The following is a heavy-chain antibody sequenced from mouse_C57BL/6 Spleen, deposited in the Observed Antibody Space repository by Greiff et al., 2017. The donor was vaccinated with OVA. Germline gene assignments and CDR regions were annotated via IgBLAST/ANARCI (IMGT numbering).Heavy chain of an antibody. Sequence: EVQVVESGGDLVKPGGSLKLSCAASGFTFSSYGMSWVRQTPDKRLEWVATISSGGSYTYYPDSVKGRFTISRDNAKNTLYLQMSSLKSEDTAMYYCARTTVVAEGAWFAYWGQGTLVTVSA. CDR3: ARTTVVAEGAWFAY. CDR2: ISSGGSYT. V-gene: IGHV5-6*01. J-gene: IGHJ3*01. D-gene: IGHD1-1*01. CDR1: GFTFSSYG.